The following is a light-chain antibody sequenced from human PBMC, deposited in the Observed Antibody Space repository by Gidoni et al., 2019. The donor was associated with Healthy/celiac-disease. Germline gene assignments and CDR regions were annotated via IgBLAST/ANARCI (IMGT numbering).Light chain of an antibody. CDR2: GAS. V-gene: IGKV3-20*01. CDR1: QSVGSCY. CDR3: QQYGSSPPYT. Sequence: ERVLTQSPGTLSLSPGERATLSCRSSQSVGSCYLAWYQQQPGPAPRLLIYGASSRATGIPARCSGSGSAADFTLTISRLEPEDFAVYYCQQYGSSPPYTFGQGTKLEIK. J-gene: IGKJ2*01.